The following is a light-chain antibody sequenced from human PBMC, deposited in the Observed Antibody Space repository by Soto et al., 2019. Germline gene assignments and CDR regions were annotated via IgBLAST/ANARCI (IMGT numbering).Light chain of an antibody. CDR1: QSIGDY. CDR3: QQSYTTPRT. J-gene: IGKJ1*01. V-gene: IGKV1-39*01. Sequence: DLQMTQSPSSLSASVGDRVTITCRASQSIGDYLNWYQQKPGNAPNLLIYAASSLQSGVPSRFSGSGSGTDFTLTISSLQPEDFATYYCQQSYTTPRTFGQGTKVEIK. CDR2: AAS.